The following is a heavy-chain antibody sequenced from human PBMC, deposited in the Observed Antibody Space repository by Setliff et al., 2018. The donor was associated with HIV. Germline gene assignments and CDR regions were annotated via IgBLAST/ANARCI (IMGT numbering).Heavy chain of an antibody. Sequence: GASVKVSCKASGYTFTGYYMHWVRQAPGQGLEWMGWINPNSGGTNYAQKFQGRVTMTRDTSISTAYMELSRLRSDDTAVYYCARNQGDSSGWYAGDYWGHGTLVTVSS. CDR1: GYTFTGYY. CDR3: ARNQGDSSGWYAGDY. CDR2: INPNSGGT. V-gene: IGHV1-2*02. D-gene: IGHD6-19*01. J-gene: IGHJ4*01.